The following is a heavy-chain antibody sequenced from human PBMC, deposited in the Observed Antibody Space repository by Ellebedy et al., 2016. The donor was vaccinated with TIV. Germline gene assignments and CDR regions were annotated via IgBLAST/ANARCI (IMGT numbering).Heavy chain of an antibody. D-gene: IGHD1-26*01. CDR3: ATSRERVY. CDR2: ISSSGSYL. J-gene: IGHJ4*02. CDR1: GFTFSSYS. Sequence: PGGSLRLSCAASGFTFSSYSMNWVRQAPGKGLEWVSSISSSGSYLYYADSVKGRFTISRDNAKNSLYLQMNSLRVDDTAVYYCATSRERVYWGQGTLVTVSS. V-gene: IGHV3-21*01.